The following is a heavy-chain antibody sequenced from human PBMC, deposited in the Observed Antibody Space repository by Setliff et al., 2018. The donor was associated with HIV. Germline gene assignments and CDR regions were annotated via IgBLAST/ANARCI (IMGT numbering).Heavy chain of an antibody. D-gene: IGHD3-16*01. CDR3: ARCFLGWGDRWSVDAFDI. V-gene: IGHV3-7*01. Sequence: PGGSLRLSCAASGFSFSSYWMSWVRQAPGKGLEWVANIKEDGSEKYYVDSVRGRFTISRDNAKNSLYLQMNSLRADDTAVYYCARCFLGWGDRWSVDAFDIWGQGTMVTVSS. CDR1: GFSFSSYW. CDR2: IKEDGSEK. J-gene: IGHJ3*02.